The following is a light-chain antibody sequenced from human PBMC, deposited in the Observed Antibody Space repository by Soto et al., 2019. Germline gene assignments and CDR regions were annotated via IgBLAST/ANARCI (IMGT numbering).Light chain of an antibody. CDR3: QQFLYCPLT. CDR2: DAT. J-gene: IGKJ4*01. V-gene: IGKV1D-13*01. CDR1: QGISST. Sequence: AIQLTQSPSSLSASVGDRVTISCRASQGISSTLVWYQQKPGKAPKLLIYDATTLDSGVPSTFSGRGCGTDFTLTISSLQLDDFATSYCQQFLYCPLTLGGGTKVEIK.